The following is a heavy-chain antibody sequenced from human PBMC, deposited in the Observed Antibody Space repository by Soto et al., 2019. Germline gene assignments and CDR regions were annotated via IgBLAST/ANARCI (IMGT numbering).Heavy chain of an antibody. D-gene: IGHD3-3*01. CDR2: GKSKADGGTA. Sequence: EVQLVESGGGLVQPGGSLRLSCAASGFSITNTWMHWVRQAPGKGLEWVGRGKSKADGGTADYAAPVKGRFTVSRDHSSNTQHLQMNSLKMEDTAGYYWSSSPDFWGGHTPLWGQGTRFTVSS. J-gene: IGHJ4*02. CDR3: SSSPDFWGGHTPL. CDR1: GFSITNTW. V-gene: IGHV3-15*07.